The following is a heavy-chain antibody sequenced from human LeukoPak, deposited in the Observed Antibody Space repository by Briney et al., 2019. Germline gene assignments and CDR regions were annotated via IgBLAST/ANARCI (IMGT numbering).Heavy chain of an antibody. J-gene: IGHJ5*02. CDR1: GGSISSYY. V-gene: IGHV4-59*01. D-gene: IGHD6-13*01. CDR2: MYYSGST. Sequence: ASETLSLTCTVSGGSISSYYWSWIRQPPGKGLEWIGYMYYSGSTNYNPSLKSRVTISVDTSKNQFSLKLSSVTAADTAVYYCSRRRTGYSSSWSKSWLDPWSQGTLVTVSS. CDR3: SRRRTGYSSSWSKSWLDP.